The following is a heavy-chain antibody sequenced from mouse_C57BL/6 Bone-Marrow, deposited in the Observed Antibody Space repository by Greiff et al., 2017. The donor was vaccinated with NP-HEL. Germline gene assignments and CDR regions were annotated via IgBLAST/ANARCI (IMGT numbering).Heavy chain of an antibody. CDR3: ARGGIYYGYDDDAWFAY. Sequence: VQLQQSGPELVKPGASVKIPCKASGYTFTDYNMDWVKQSHGKSLEWIGDINPNNGGTIYNQKFKGKATLTVDKSSSTAYMELRSLTSEDTAVYYCARGGIYYGYDDDAWFAYWGQGTLVTVSA. CDR2: INPNNGGT. V-gene: IGHV1-18*01. D-gene: IGHD2-2*01. J-gene: IGHJ3*01. CDR1: GYTFTDYN.